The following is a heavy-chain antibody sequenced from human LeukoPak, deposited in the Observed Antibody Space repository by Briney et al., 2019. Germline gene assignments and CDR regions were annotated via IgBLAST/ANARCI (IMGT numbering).Heavy chain of an antibody. V-gene: IGHV3-48*01. D-gene: IGHD2-21*02. J-gene: IGHJ6*03. Sequence: PGGSLRLSCAASGFTFSSYSMNWVRQAPGKGLKWVSYISSSSSTTYYATSMKGRFTISRDNAKNSLYLQMNSLRAEDTAVYYCARGDPENYYSYYMDVWGKGTTVTVSS. CDR2: ISSSSSTT. CDR3: ARGDPENYYSYYMDV. CDR1: GFTFSSYS.